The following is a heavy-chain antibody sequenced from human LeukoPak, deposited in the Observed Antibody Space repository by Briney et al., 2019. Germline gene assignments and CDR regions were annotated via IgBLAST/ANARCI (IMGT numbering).Heavy chain of an antibody. J-gene: IGHJ4*02. CDR1: GFTFSSYS. CDR2: NSSSSSYI. D-gene: IGHD6-13*01. V-gene: IGHV3-21*01. Sequence: GGSLRLSCAASGFTFSSYSMNWVRQAPGKGLECVSSNSSSSSYIYYADSVKGRFTISRDNAKNSLYLQMNSLRAEDMALYYCASPYSSRWYELCYWGQGTLVTVSS. CDR3: ASPYSSRWYELCY.